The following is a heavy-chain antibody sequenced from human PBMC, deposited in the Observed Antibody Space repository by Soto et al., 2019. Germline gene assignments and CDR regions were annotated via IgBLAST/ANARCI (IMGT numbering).Heavy chain of an antibody. V-gene: IGHV5-51*01. CDR3: ARRSGDCYRGPYFGMDV. D-gene: IGHD2-21*02. Sequence: PGESLKISCKGSGFSFSSYWIGWVRQMPGKGLEWMGIIYPSDSDTRYSPSFQGQVTISADKSINTAYLQWSSLKASDTAMYYCARRSGDCYRGPYFGMDVWGQGTTVTVSS. CDR2: IYPSDSDT. J-gene: IGHJ6*02. CDR1: GFSFSSYW.